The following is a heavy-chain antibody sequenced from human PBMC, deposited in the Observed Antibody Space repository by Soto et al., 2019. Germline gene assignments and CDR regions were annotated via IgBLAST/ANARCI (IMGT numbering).Heavy chain of an antibody. J-gene: IGHJ6*02. CDR3: ARDQSSSSGDYYYGMDV. CDR1: DASLSRYY. CDR2: IYATGDT. D-gene: IGHD6-6*01. Sequence: SETLSLTCNVSDASLSRYYWSWIRQPPGKGLEWIGRIYATGDTDYNPSLKSRISMSVDMSKNQFSLKLSSVTAADTAVYYCARDQSSSSGDYYYGMDVWGQGTTVTVSS. V-gene: IGHV4-4*07.